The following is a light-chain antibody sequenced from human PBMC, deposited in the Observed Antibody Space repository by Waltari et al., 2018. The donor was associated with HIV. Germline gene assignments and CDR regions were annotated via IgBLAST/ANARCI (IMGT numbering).Light chain of an antibody. CDR2: GAS. CDR3: QQYYTWPPYT. CDR1: QSVRSN. J-gene: IGKJ2*01. V-gene: IGKV3-15*01. Sequence: EILMTQSPATLSVSPGQRATLSCRASQSVRSNIAWYQQKPGQAPRLLIYGASTRATGIPARFSGSGSGTELTLTISSLQSEDFAVYYCQQYYTWPPYTFGQGTKLEIK.